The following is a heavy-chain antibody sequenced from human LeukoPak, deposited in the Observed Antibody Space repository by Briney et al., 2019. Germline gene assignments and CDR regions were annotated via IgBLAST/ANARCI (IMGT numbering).Heavy chain of an antibody. CDR3: AKDISTGKPVLPDY. J-gene: IGHJ4*02. CDR2: ISSSGSTI. V-gene: IGHV3-48*03. CDR1: GFTFSSYE. Sequence: GGSLRLSCAASGFTFSSYEMNWVRQAPGKGLEWVSYISSSGSTIYYADSVKGRFTISRDNAKNSLYLQMNSLRAEDTAVYYCAKDISTGKPVLPDYWGQGTLVTVSS. D-gene: IGHD3-9*01.